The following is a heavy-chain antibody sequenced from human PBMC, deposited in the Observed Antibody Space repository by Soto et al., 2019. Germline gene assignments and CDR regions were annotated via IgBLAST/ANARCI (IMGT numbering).Heavy chain of an antibody. Sequence: QVQLVQSGAEVKKPGASVKVSCKASGYTFTSDGISWVRQAPGQGLEWMGWSSAYNGNTNYAQKLKGRVTMTNDTSTSTTYMELSCLRSDDTAVYYCARESTQYYYYGMDVWGEGTTVTVSS. CDR1: GYTFTSDG. CDR3: ARESTQYYYYGMDV. V-gene: IGHV1-18*01. J-gene: IGHJ6*04. CDR2: SSAYNGNT.